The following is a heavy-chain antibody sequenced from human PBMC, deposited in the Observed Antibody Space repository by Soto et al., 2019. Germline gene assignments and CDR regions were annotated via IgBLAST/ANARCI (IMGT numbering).Heavy chain of an antibody. Sequence: GGSLRLSCAASGFTFSSYSMNWVRQAPGKGLEWVSSISSSSSYIYYADSVKGRFTISRDNAKNSLYLQMNSLRAEDTAVYYCARHSSRGVYYYYYGMDVWGQGTTVTV. CDR3: ARHSSRGVYYYYYGMDV. V-gene: IGHV3-21*01. CDR1: GFTFSSYS. CDR2: ISSSSSYI. D-gene: IGHD6-13*01. J-gene: IGHJ6*02.